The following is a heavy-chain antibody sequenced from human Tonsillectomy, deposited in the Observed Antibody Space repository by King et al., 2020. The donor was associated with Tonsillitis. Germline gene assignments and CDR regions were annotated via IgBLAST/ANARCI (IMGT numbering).Heavy chain of an antibody. CDR3: ARDGDYYGSGSYYNGIDY. CDR2: IFPIFGTA. Sequence: VQLVQSGAEVKKPGSSVKVSCKASGGTFSTYVISWVRQAPGQGLEWMGGIFPIFGTANNAQKFQGRVTITAYKSTSTAYMELSSLRSEDTAVYYCARDGDYYGSGSYYNGIDYWGQGTLVTVSS. D-gene: IGHD3-10*01. CDR1: GGTFSTYV. J-gene: IGHJ4*02. V-gene: IGHV1-69*14.